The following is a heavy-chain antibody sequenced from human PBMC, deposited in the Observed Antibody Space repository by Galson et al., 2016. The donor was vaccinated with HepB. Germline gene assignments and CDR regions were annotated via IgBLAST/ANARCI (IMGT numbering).Heavy chain of an antibody. J-gene: IGHJ4*02. Sequence: SETLSLTCGVSGGSISSRDYYWGWIRQPPGKGLEWIAHIYYSGSTNYNPSLKRRVTISVDTSKNQVSLKLSSVTAADTAVYYWARSPDPYCRNFRCYASAIDYRGQGTLVTVSS. CDR1: GGSISSRDYY. CDR3: ARSPDPYCRNFRCYASAIDY. CDR2: IYYSGST. V-gene: IGHV4-39*07. D-gene: IGHD2-2*01.